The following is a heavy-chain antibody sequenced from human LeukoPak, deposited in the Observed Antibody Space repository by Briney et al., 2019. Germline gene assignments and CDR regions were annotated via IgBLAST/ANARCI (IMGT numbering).Heavy chain of an antibody. Sequence: GGSLRLSCAASGFTFSSYAMSWVRQAPGKGREWVSGISGSGGTTYYADSVQGRFTISRDNSKKTLFLQMSSLRAEDTAVYYCAKGDVVTAIFPLDYWGQGTLVIVSS. CDR2: ISGSGGTT. D-gene: IGHD5-12*01. V-gene: IGHV3-23*01. CDR3: AKGDVVTAIFPLDY. J-gene: IGHJ4*02. CDR1: GFTFSSYA.